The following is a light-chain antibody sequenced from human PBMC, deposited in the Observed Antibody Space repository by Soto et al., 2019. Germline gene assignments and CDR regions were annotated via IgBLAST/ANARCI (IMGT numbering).Light chain of an antibody. CDR3: ATWDSSLGIWV. Sequence: QSVLTQPPSVSAAPGQRVTISCSATSSNIATLYASWYQHLPGTAPRLLIYDNDKRPSGIPDRFSGSRSGTSATLGITGLQTGDEADHYCATWDSSLGIWVFGGGTKLTVL. J-gene: IGLJ3*02. CDR1: SSNIATLY. V-gene: IGLV1-51*01. CDR2: DND.